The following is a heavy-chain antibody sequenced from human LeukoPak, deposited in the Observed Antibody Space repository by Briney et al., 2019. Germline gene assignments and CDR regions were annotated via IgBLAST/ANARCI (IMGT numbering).Heavy chain of an antibody. D-gene: IGHD1-1*01. Sequence: GRSLRLSCAVSGFTFSNYDMHWVRQAPGKGLEWVAVIWYDGSNKYYADSVKGRFTISRDNSKNTLYLQMNTLRAEDTAVYYCTTTYNNWGQGTLVTVSS. V-gene: IGHV3-33*01. CDR1: GFTFSNYD. J-gene: IGHJ4*02. CDR2: IWYDGSNK. CDR3: TTTYNN.